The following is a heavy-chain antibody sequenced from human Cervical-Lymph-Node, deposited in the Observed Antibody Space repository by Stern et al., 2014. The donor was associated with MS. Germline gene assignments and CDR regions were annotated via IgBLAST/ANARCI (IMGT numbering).Heavy chain of an antibody. V-gene: IGHV4-59*08. CDR2: IYYIGTT. J-gene: IGHJ4*02. Sequence: MQLVESGPGLVQPSETLSLTCTVSGGSISNYYWSWIRQPPGKGLEWIGYIYYIGTTNYNPSLKSRVTISVDTSKNQFSLRLSSVSVADTAVYYCARHGDTSLVYWGQGTLVTISS. D-gene: IGHD2-21*02. CDR3: ARHGDTSLVY. CDR1: GGSISNYY.